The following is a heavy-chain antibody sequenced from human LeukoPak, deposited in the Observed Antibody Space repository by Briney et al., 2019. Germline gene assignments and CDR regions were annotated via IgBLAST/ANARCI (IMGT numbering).Heavy chain of an antibody. J-gene: IGHJ4*02. Sequence: GGSLRLSRAASGFTFSSYAMSWVRQAPGKGLEWVSSVSGSGGYTYYAGSVKGRFTISRDNSKNTLYLQMNSLRAEDTAIYYCAKDRPNYYDSSGHYYRRDGDYWGQGTLVTVSS. D-gene: IGHD3-22*01. V-gene: IGHV3-23*01. CDR3: AKDRPNYYDSSGHYYRRDGDY. CDR2: VSGSGGYT. CDR1: GFTFSSYA.